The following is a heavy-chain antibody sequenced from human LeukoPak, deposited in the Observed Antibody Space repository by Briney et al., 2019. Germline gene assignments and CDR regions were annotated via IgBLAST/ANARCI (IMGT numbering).Heavy chain of an antibody. CDR3: ARARWTSTVTTYYLDY. J-gene: IGHJ4*02. CDR1: GYGFSDYA. CDR2: INAGNGKT. V-gene: IGHV1-3*01. Sequence: GASVKVSCKASGYGFSDYAVQWVRQAPGQRLEWMGWINAGNGKTKYSQKFQDRVTITRDTSATTAYLDLSSLGSEDTAVYYCARARWTSTVTTYYLDYWGQGTLVTVSS. D-gene: IGHD4-17*01.